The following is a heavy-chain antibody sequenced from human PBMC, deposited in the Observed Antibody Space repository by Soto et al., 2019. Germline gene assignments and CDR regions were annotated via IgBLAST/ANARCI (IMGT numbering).Heavy chain of an antibody. CDR3: ARRIVATDTFDD. J-gene: IGHJ4*01. CDR1: VGSMISYY. V-gene: IGHV4-59*08. D-gene: IGHD5-12*01. CDR2: IYYAGST. Sequence: QVRLQESGPGLVKPSETLSLTCTVSVGSMISYYWSWIRQPPGRGLEWIGFIYYAGSTKYNPSLSGRVAITANTSKNQFTKSVTAVPAANTAMYYCARRIVATDTFDDWGHGARDTVSS.